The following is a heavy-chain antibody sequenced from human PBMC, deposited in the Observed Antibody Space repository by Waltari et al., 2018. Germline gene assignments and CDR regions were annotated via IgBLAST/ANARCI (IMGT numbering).Heavy chain of an antibody. CDR2: ISSSSSTI. D-gene: IGHD6-13*01. J-gene: IGHJ3*02. CDR1: GFTFSSYS. Sequence: EVQLVESGGGLVQPGGSLRLSCAASGFTFSSYSMNWVRQAPGKGLEWVSYISSSSSTIYYADSVKGRFTISRDNAKNSLYLQMNSLRAEDTAVYYCAREEIAAAGTDAFDIWGQGTMVTVSS. CDR3: AREEIAAAGTDAFDI. V-gene: IGHV3-48*04.